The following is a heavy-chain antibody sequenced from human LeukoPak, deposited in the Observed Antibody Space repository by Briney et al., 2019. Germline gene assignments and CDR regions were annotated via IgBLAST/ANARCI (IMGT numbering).Heavy chain of an antibody. D-gene: IGHD6-13*01. J-gene: IGHJ5*02. V-gene: IGHV1-2*02. CDR3: ARGIAPAGSGSGWFDP. CDR2: INPNSGGT. Sequence: ASVKVSCKDSGYTFNGYYMHWVRQAPGQGLEWMGWINPNSGGTNYAQKFQGRVTMTRDTSISTAYMELSRLRSDDTAVYYCARGIAPAGSGSGWFDPWGQGTLVTVSS. CDR1: GYTFNGYY.